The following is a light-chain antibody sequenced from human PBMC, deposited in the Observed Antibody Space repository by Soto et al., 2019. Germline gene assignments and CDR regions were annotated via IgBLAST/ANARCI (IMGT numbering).Light chain of an antibody. CDR1: QSVSSY. V-gene: IGKV3-11*01. CDR3: QQRSNWRIT. J-gene: IGKJ5*01. CDR2: DAS. Sequence: EIVLTQSPATLSLSPGERATLSCRASQSVSSYLAWYQQKPGQAPRLLIYDASNSATGIPARFSGSGSGTDFTLTISSLEPEDFAVYYCQQRSNWRITFGKGTRLEI.